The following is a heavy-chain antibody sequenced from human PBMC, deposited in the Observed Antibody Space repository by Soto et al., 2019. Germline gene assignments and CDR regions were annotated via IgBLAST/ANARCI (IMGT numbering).Heavy chain of an antibody. J-gene: IGHJ6*02. CDR1: GYTFTSYY. CDR2: INPSGGST. CDR3: ARESSLSSGYSTYYYYYGMDV. Sequence: QVQLVQSGAEVKKPGASVKVSCKASGYTFTSYYMHWVRQAPGQGLEWMGIINPSGGSTSYAQKFQGRVTMTRDTSTSTVSMELSSLRSEDTAVYYCARESSLSSGYSTYYYYYGMDVWGQGTTVTVSS. V-gene: IGHV1-46*01. D-gene: IGHD3-22*01.